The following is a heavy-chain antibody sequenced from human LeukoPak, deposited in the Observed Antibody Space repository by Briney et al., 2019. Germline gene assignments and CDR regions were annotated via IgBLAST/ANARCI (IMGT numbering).Heavy chain of an antibody. CDR3: AKDLSWWVTADY. CDR2: VGGDEKA. CDR1: GFPFSGNA. V-gene: IGHV3-23*01. D-gene: IGHD2-21*02. Sequence: GSLRLSCAASGFPFSGNAMSWVRQAPGRGLEWVSGVGGDEKAHYADFVRGRFTISRDNSKKTVYLQMNSPTVEDTAVYYCAKDLSWWVTADYWGQGVLVPVSS. J-gene: IGHJ4*02.